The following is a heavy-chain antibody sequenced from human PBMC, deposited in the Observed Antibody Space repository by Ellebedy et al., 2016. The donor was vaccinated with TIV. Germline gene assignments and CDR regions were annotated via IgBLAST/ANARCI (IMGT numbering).Heavy chain of an antibody. V-gene: IGHV1-69*04. J-gene: IGHJ3*02. CDR1: GGTFNNHA. CDR3: ARGYGDSKGDAFDM. CDR2: IIPFLDIT. Sequence: SVKVSCKTSGGTFNNHAFSWVRQAPGQGLEWMGRIIPFLDITKYSQKFQGRVSITADKSTSTAYLDLSSLRSEDTAVYYCARGYGDSKGDAFDMWGQGTMVTVSS. D-gene: IGHD2-21*02.